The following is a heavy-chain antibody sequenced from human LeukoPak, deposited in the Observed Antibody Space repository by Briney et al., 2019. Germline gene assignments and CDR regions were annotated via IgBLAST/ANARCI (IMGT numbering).Heavy chain of an antibody. J-gene: IGHJ6*04. CDR2: IYSGGST. V-gene: IGHV3-53*01. CDR1: GFTVSSNY. CDR3: ARAIGSVRFLDV. Sequence: PGGSLRLSCAASGFTVSSNYMSWVRQAPGKGLEWVSVIYSGGSTYYAASVKGRFTISRDNSKNTLYLQMNSLRAEDTAVYYCARAIGSVRFLDVWGEGTTVTVSS. D-gene: IGHD3-3*01.